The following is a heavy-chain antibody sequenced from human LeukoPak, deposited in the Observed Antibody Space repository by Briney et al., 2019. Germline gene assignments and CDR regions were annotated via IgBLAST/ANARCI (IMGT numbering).Heavy chain of an antibody. D-gene: IGHD3-3*01. CDR2: IYTSEST. Sequence: SETLSLTCTVSGGSISSYYWSWIRQSAGKGLEWIGRIYTSESTSYNPSLKSRVTMSVDTSKNQFSLKLSSVTAADTAMYYCAREVTIFGVVTLDYWGQGTLVTVPS. J-gene: IGHJ4*02. V-gene: IGHV4-4*07. CDR1: GGSISSYY. CDR3: AREVTIFGVVTLDY.